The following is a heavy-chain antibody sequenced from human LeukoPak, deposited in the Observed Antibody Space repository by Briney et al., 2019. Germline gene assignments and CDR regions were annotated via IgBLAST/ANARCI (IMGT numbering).Heavy chain of an antibody. CDR2: IYYSGST. J-gene: IGHJ6*02. Sequence: PSETLSLTCTVSGGSISSYYWSWIRQPPGKGLEWIGYIYYSGSTNYNPSLKSRVTISVDTSKNQFSLKLSSVTAADTAVYYCASANYYYYGVDVWGQGTTVTVSS. CDR3: ASANYYYYGVDV. V-gene: IGHV4-59*08. CDR1: GGSISSYY.